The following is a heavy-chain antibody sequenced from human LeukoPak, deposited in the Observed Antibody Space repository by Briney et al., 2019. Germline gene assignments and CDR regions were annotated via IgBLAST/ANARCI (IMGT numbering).Heavy chain of an antibody. CDR2: MYSTGSN. CDR1: GGSISGYF. J-gene: IGHJ4*02. CDR3: AREPTRGRVPSRGRPLDY. Sequence: SETLSLTSTVSGGSISGYFWTWIREPAGKGLEWIGRMYSTGSNNYNPSLKSRVTMSLDTSKNHFSLNLTSVTAADTAVYYCAREPTRGRVPSRGRPLDYWGQGTLVTVSS. D-gene: IGHD2/OR15-2a*01. V-gene: IGHV4-4*07.